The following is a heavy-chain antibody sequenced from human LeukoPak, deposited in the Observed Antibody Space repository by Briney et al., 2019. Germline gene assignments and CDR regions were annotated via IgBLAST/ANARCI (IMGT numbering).Heavy chain of an antibody. CDR3: ASNRGVPGDYGDLEFDP. Sequence: SVKVSCKASGGTFSSYAISWVRQAPGQGLEWMGGIIPIFGTANYAQKFQGRVTITTDESTGTAYMELSSLRSEDTAVYYCASNRGVPGDYGDLEFDPWGQGTLVTVSS. CDR2: IIPIFGTA. CDR1: GGTFSSYA. D-gene: IGHD4-17*01. V-gene: IGHV1-69*05. J-gene: IGHJ5*02.